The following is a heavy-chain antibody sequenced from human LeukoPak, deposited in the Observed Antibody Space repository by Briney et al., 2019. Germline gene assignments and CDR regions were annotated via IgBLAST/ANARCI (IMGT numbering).Heavy chain of an antibody. Sequence: SSETLSLTCTVSGNSISSGYYWGWIRQPPGKGLEWIGSVYHSGSTSYNPSLKSRVTISVDTSKNQFSLKLSSVTAADTAVYFCARGPYSYDSSGAFDIWGQGTMVTVSS. CDR2: VYHSGST. D-gene: IGHD3-22*01. V-gene: IGHV4-38-2*02. J-gene: IGHJ3*02. CDR1: GNSISSGYY. CDR3: ARGPYSYDSSGAFDI.